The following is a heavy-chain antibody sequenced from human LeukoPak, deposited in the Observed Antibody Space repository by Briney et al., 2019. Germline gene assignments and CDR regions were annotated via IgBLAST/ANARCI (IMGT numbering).Heavy chain of an antibody. J-gene: IGHJ4*02. D-gene: IGHD3-10*01. V-gene: IGHV4-4*07. Sequence: SETLSLTCTVSGASIRTYYWSWIRQPAGRGQEWMGRISASGNTDHNPSLKSRVTMSVDTSKNQVSLNLNSVTAADTAVYYCASSLYYYTSGAGFDYWGQGTLVTVSA. CDR2: ISASGNT. CDR1: GASIRTYY. CDR3: ASSLYYYTSGAGFDY.